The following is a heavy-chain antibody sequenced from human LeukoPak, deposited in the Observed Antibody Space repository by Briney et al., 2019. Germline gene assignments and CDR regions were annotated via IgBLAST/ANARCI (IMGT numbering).Heavy chain of an antibody. V-gene: IGHV3-20*04. J-gene: IGHJ6*03. CDR3: ARAPAALNYYYYMDV. CDR1: GFTFDDYG. Sequence: PGGSLRLSXAASGFTFDDYGMSWVRQAPGKGLEWVSGINWNGGSTWYADSGKGRFTISRDKAKKSMYLQMNSVRGEDTALYYCARAPAALNYYYYMDVWGKGTTVTVSS. D-gene: IGHD2-2*01. CDR2: INWNGGST.